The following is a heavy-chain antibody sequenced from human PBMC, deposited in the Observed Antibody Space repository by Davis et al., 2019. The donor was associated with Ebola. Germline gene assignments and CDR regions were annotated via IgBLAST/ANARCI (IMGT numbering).Heavy chain of an antibody. CDR3: AKENYYDSSGYYPKYFQH. CDR2: IWYDGSNK. D-gene: IGHD3-22*01. V-gene: IGHV3-33*06. Sequence: GESLKISCAASGFTFSSYGMHWVRQAPGKGLEWVAVIWYDGSNKYYADSVKGRFTISRDNSKNTLYLQMNSLRAEDTAVYYCAKENYYDSSGYYPKYFQHWGQGTLVTVSS. CDR1: GFTFSSYG. J-gene: IGHJ1*01.